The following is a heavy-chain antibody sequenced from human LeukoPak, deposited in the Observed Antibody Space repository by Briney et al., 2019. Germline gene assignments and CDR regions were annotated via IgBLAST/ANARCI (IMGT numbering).Heavy chain of an antibody. CDR1: GFTVSSNY. CDR3: ARVPHYYGSGSYDY. CDR2: IYSGGST. Sequence: PGGSLRLSCAASGFTVSSNYMSWVRQAPGKGLEWVSVIYSGGSTYYADSVKGRFTISRDNSKNTLYLQMNSLRAEDTAVYYCARVPHYYGSGSYDYWGQGTLVTVSS. J-gene: IGHJ4*02. D-gene: IGHD3-10*01. V-gene: IGHV3-66*01.